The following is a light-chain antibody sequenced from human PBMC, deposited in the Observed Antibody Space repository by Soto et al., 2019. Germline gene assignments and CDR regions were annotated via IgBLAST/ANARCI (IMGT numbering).Light chain of an antibody. J-gene: IGLJ3*02. V-gene: IGLV1-44*01. Sequence: QSVLTQPPSASGTPGQRVTISCSGSSSNIGSNPVNWYQQLPGTAPKLLIYSNNQRPSGVPGRFSGSKSGTSVSLAISGLQSEDEADYYRAAWDDSLNGPVFGGGTKVTVL. CDR3: AAWDDSLNGPV. CDR2: SNN. CDR1: SSNIGSNP.